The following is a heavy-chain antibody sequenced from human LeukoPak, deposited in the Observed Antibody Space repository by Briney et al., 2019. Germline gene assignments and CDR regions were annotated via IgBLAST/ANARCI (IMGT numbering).Heavy chain of an antibody. CDR1: GFNFNMFA. CDR3: AKEQRIRSCSEGVCTEGYYFDY. J-gene: IGHJ4*02. CDR2: LSRGGSTK. D-gene: IGHD2-8*01. V-gene: IGHV3-23*01. Sequence: GGSLTLSCTGTGFNFNMFAIHWVRQAPGQGLQWVSGLSRGGSTKNYADSVKGRFTVSRDRSAVFLQMNSLRPEDTALYYCAKEQRIRSCSEGVCTEGYYFDYWGQGTLVTVSS.